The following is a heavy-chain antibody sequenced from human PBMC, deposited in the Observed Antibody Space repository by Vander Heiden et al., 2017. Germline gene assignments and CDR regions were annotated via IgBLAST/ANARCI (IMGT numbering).Heavy chain of an antibody. V-gene: IGHV3-48*02. CDR3: AISNRGYFES. Sequence: EVWLVESGGGPVQPGGSLRLSCAASGFKFRVYSMNWVRQAPGRGLEWISYITSDERTIYYADSVKGRFTISRDNAKYSLFLQMNSLRDEDTAVYYCAISNRGYFESWGRGTLVAVAS. CDR1: GFKFRVYS. CDR2: ITSDERTI. J-gene: IGHJ4*02.